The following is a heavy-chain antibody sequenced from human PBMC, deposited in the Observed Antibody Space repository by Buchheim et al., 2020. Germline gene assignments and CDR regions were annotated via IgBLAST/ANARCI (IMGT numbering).Heavy chain of an antibody. CDR1: GGSISSGGYY. CDR2: IYYSGST. J-gene: IGHJ4*02. CDR3: ASQRVVVPAAPVGLK. D-gene: IGHD2-2*01. Sequence: QVQLQESGPGLVKPSQTLSLTCTVSGGSISSGGYYWSWIRQHPGKGLEWIGYIYYSGSTYYNPSLKSRVTISVDTSKHQFSLKLSSVTATDTALYYCASQRVVVPAAPVGLKWGQGTL. V-gene: IGHV4-31*03.